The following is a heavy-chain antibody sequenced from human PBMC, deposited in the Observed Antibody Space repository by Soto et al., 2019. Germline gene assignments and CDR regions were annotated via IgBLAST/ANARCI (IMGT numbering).Heavy chain of an antibody. CDR1: GGTFSSYA. J-gene: IGHJ6*02. Sequence: ASVKVSCKASGGTFSSYAISWVRQAPGQGLEWMGGIIPNFGTANYARKFQGRVTITADKSTSTAYMELSSLGSEDTAVYYCAREAGYCSSTSCLGYYYYGMDVWGQGTTVTVSS. D-gene: IGHD2-2*01. V-gene: IGHV1-69*06. CDR2: IIPNFGTA. CDR3: AREAGYCSSTSCLGYYYYGMDV.